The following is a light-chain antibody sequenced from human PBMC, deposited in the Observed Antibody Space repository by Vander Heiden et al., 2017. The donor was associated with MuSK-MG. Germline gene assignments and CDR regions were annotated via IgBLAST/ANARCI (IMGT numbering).Light chain of an antibody. J-gene: IGLJ2*01. V-gene: IGLV1-40*01. CDR3: QSYDTILSGHVV. CDR2: GNN. Sequence: QSVLTQPPSVSGAPGQRVTFSCTGSTSNIGAGYDVHWYQQFPGAAPKLLIYGNNNRPSGVPDRFSGSKSGTSASLAITGLQAEDEADYYCQSYDTILSGHVVFGGGTKLTVL. CDR1: TSNIGAGYD.